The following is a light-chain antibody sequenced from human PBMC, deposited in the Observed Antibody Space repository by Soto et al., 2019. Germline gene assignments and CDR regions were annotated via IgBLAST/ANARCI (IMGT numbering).Light chain of an antibody. CDR2: DNN. V-gene: IGLV1-51*01. CDR3: GTWDSSLSAVV. CDR1: SSNIGNNY. Sequence: QSVLTQPPSVSAAPGQKVTISCSGSSSNIGNNYVSWYQQLPGTAPKLLIYDNNKRPSGIPDRFSGSKSGTSATLGITGLQXGDEADYYCGTWDSSLSAVVFGGGTKLTV. J-gene: IGLJ2*01.